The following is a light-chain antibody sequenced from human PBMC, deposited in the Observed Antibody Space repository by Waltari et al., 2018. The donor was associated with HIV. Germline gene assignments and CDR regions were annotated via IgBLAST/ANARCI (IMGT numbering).Light chain of an antibody. CDR2: DAS. CDR1: QSISRY. CDR3: QQRYSTSRT. Sequence: DIQMTQSPSSLSASVGDRVTITCRSSQSISRYLNWYQQKPGKAPKLLIYDASSLQSGVPTRFSGSGSGTDFTITISSLQPGDFATYYCQQRYSTSRTFGQWTQLEIK. V-gene: IGKV1-39*01. J-gene: IGKJ2*01.